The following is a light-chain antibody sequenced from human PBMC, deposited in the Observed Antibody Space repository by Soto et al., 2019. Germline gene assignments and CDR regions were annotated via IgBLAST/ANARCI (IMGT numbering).Light chain of an antibody. V-gene: IGLV2-11*01. J-gene: IGLJ1*01. Sequence: QSALTQPRSVSGSPGQSVTISCTGTSSDVDDYNYVSWFQQHPGKAPKLMIYDVSERPSGVTDRFSGSKSGNTASLTISGLQAEDEADYYCCSYGGTFYVFGTVTKVTVL. CDR3: CSYGGTFYV. CDR1: SSDVDDYNY. CDR2: DVS.